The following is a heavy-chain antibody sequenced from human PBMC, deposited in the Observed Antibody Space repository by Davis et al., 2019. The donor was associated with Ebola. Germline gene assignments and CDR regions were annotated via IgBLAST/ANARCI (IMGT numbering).Heavy chain of an antibody. J-gene: IGHJ4*02. CDR2: IHPNSGGT. D-gene: IGHD3-3*01. Sequence: ASVKVSCKASGYTFTGYYMHWVRQAPGQGLEWMGWIHPNSGGTNYAQKFQGRVTMTRDTSISPAYMELSRLRSDDTAVYYCAIFGVVIPGGAFDYWGQGTLVTVSS. CDR1: GYTFTGYY. CDR3: AIFGVVIPGGAFDY. V-gene: IGHV1-2*02.